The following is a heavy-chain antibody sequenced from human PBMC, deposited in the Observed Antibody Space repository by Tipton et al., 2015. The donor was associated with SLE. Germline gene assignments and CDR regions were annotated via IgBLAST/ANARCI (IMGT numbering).Heavy chain of an antibody. Sequence: TLSLTCAVSGYSISSGYYWGWIRQPPGKGLEWIGSIHYSVGTYYNPSLKSRVTISVDTSRNHFSLKLSSVTAADTAVYFCAREERNGQLNYLDFWGQGTLVTVSS. CDR2: IHYSVGT. CDR3: AREERNGQLNYLDF. V-gene: IGHV4-38-2*02. J-gene: IGHJ4*02. CDR1: GYSISSGYY. D-gene: IGHD2-8*01.